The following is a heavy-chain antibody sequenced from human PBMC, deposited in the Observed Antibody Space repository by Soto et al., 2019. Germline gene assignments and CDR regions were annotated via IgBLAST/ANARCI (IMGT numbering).Heavy chain of an antibody. D-gene: IGHD2-15*01. V-gene: IGHV4-31*03. CDR3: ARTPTFSGLRVDH. CDR1: GGSISSGDYY. Sequence: QVQLQESGPGLVKPSQTLSLTCTVSGGSISSGDYYWSWIRQHTGKGLEWIGYIYYSGSTYYNPSLKSRITISVDRSKNQFSLKLSSVTAADTAVFHCARTPTFSGLRVDHWGQGTLVTVSS. CDR2: IYYSGST. J-gene: IGHJ4*02.